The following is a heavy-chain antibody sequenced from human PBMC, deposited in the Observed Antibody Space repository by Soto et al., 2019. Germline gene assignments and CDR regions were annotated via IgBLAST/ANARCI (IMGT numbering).Heavy chain of an antibody. CDR3: ARDLTKYQLAPAGLGD. J-gene: IGHJ4*02. CDR1: GFIFSSYW. D-gene: IGHD2-2*01. CDR2: INSDGSST. V-gene: IGHV3-74*01. Sequence: GGSLRLSCATSGFIFSSYWMYWVRQAPGKGPVWVSRINSDGSSTSYADSVKGRFTISRDNAKDTLYLQMNSLRAEDMAVYYCARDLTKYQLAPAGLGDWGQGT.